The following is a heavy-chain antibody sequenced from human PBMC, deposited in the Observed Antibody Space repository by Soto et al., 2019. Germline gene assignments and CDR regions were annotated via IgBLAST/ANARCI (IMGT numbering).Heavy chain of an antibody. V-gene: IGHV3-30*18. CDR1: GFTFSSYG. J-gene: IGHJ3*02. CDR2: ISYDGSNK. CDR3: AKEPYGSGRGAFDI. D-gene: IGHD3-10*01. Sequence: GGSLRLSCAASGFTFSSYGMHWVRQAPGKGLEWVAVISYDGSNKYYADSVKGRFTISRDNSKNTLYLQMNSLRAEDTAVYYCAKEPYGSGRGAFDIWGQGTMVTVSS.